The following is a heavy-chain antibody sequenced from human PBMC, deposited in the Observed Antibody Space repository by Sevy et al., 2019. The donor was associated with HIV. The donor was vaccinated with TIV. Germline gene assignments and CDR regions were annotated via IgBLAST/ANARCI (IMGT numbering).Heavy chain of an antibody. D-gene: IGHD1-20*01. CDR3: ASLYNGFDY. CDR1: GFTFSSYK. CDR2: ISSSSTYI. J-gene: IGHJ4*02. V-gene: IGHV3-21*01. Sequence: GGSLRLSCAASGFTFSSYKMIWVRQAPGKGLEWVSSISSSSTYISYADSVKGRFTISRDNAENSLFLQMNSLRAEDTAVYYSASLYNGFDYWGQGTLVTVSS.